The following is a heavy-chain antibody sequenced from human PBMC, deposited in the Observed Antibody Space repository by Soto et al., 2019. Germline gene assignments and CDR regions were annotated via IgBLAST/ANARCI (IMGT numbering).Heavy chain of an antibody. D-gene: IGHD6-25*01. Sequence: ASVKVSCKASGGTFSSYAISWVRQAPGQGLERMGGIIPIFGTANYAQKFQGRVTITADESTSTAYMELRSLRSDDTAVYYCARGGGYFDFWGQGTLVTVSS. J-gene: IGHJ4*02. CDR1: GGTFSSYA. V-gene: IGHV1-69*13. CDR2: IIPIFGTA. CDR3: ARGGGYFDF.